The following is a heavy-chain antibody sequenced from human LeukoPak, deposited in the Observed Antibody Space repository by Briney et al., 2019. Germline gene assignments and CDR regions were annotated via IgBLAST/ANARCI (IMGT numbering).Heavy chain of an antibody. V-gene: IGHV1-46*01. Sequence: ASVKVSCKASGYTFPSYYMHWLRQPPGQGLKWMGIINPSGGSTSYAQKFQGRVTMTRDTSTSTVYMELSSLRSEDTAVYYCARAPYSSSWYDYWGQGTLVTVSS. CDR1: GYTFPSYY. J-gene: IGHJ4*02. CDR2: INPSGGST. D-gene: IGHD6-13*01. CDR3: ARAPYSSSWYDY.